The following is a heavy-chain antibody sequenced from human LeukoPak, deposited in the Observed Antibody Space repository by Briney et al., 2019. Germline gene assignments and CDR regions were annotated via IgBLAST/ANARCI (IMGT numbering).Heavy chain of an antibody. V-gene: IGHV3-48*03. J-gene: IGHJ4*02. CDR1: GFTFSSYE. CDR3: AREGRASSENYDFWSGYYKYFDY. D-gene: IGHD3-3*01. Sequence: GGSLRLSCAASGFTFSSYEMNWVRQAPGKGLEWVSYISSSGSTIYYADSVKGRFTISRDNAKNSLYLQMNSLRAEDTAVYYCAREGRASSENYDFWSGYYKYFDYWGQGTLVTVSS. CDR2: ISSSGSTI.